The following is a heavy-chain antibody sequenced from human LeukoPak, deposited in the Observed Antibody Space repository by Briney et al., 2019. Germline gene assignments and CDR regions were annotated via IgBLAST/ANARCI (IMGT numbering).Heavy chain of an antibody. D-gene: IGHD1-26*01. CDR1: GYTFTSYY. CDR2: INPSGGST. Sequence: ASVKVSCKASGYTFTSYYMHWVRQAPGQGLEWMGIINPSGGSTSYAQKFQGRVTMTRDTSTNTVYMELSSLRSEDTAVYYCARDLGSHYYYYYGMDVWGQGTTVTVSS. CDR3: ARDLGSHYYYYYGMDV. J-gene: IGHJ6*02. V-gene: IGHV1-46*01.